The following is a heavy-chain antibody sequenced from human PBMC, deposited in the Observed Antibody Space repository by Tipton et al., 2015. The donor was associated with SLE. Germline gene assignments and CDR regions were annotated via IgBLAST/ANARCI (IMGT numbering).Heavy chain of an antibody. J-gene: IGHJ5*02. V-gene: IGHV4-59*12. Sequence: TLSLTCTVSGGSISSYYWSWIRQPPGKGLEWIGRIYYIGSTNYNPSLKSRVTISVDTSKNQFSLKLSSVTAADTAVYYCARSTDQNWFDPWGQGTLVTVSS. CDR2: IYYIGST. CDR3: ARSTDQNWFDP. D-gene: IGHD2-2*01. CDR1: GGSISSYY.